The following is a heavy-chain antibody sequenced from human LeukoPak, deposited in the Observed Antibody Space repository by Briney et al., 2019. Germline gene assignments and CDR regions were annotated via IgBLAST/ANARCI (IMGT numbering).Heavy chain of an antibody. CDR3: ARDGLGLELLNYFDY. V-gene: IGHV3-20*04. D-gene: IGHD1-26*01. CDR2: ISGSGGST. CDR1: GFTFSSYG. Sequence: GSLRLSCAASGFTFSSYGMSWVRQAPGKGLEWVSAISGSGGSTGYADSVKGRFTISRDNAKNSLYLQMNSLRAEDTALYYCARDGLGLELLNYFDYWGQGTLVTVSS. J-gene: IGHJ4*02.